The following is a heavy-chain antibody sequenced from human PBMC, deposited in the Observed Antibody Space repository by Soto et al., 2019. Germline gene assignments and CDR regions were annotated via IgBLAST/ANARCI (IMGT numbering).Heavy chain of an antibody. D-gene: IGHD5-12*01. CDR2: FDPEDGET. J-gene: IGHJ4*02. CDR3: ATTILEMATIPGNY. Sequence: GASVKVSCKVSGYTLTELSMHWVRQAPGKGLEWMGGFDPEDGETIYAQKFQGRVTMTEDTSTDTAYMELSSLRSEDTAVYYCATTILEMATIPGNYWGQGTLVTVSS. V-gene: IGHV1-24*01. CDR1: GYTLTELS.